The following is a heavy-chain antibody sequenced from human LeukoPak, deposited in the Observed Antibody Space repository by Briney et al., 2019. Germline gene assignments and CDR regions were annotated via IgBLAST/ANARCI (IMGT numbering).Heavy chain of an antibody. J-gene: IGHJ6*02. CDR3: ARDGPLPASTYYYGMDV. CDR2: IYYSGST. V-gene: IGHV4-30-4*01. CDR1: GGSISSGDYY. Sequence: PSQTLSLTCTVSGGSISSGDYYWSWIRQPPGKGLEWIGYIYYSGSTYYNPSLKSRVTISVDTSKNQFSLKLSSVTAADTAVYYCARDGPLPASTYYYGMDVWGQGTTVTVSS.